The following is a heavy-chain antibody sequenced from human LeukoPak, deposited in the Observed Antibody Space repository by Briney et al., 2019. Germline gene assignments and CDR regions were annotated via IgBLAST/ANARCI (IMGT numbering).Heavy chain of an antibody. CDR3: ARSQHPRIAAGATGTDV. V-gene: IGHV3-7*01. CDR1: GFTFSSYW. D-gene: IGHD6-13*01. CDR2: IKQDGSEK. J-gene: IGHJ6*02. Sequence: GGSLRLSCGASGFTFSSYWMSWVRQAPRKGLEWVANIKQDGSEKYYVDSVKGRFTISRDNAKNSLYLQMNSLRAEDTSVYYCARSQHPRIAAGATGTDVWGQGTTVTVSS.